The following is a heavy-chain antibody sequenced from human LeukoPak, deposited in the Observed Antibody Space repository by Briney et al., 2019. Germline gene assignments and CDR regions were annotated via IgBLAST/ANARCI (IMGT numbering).Heavy chain of an antibody. J-gene: IGHJ4*02. V-gene: IGHV3-23*01. CDR1: GFTFSSYA. D-gene: IGHD3-3*01. CDR3: AKEPVGNYDFWSGYYFTIDY. CDR2: ISGSGGST. Sequence: GGSLRLSCAASGFTFSSYAMSWVRQAPGKGLEWVSAISGSGGSTYYADSVKGRFTISRDNSKNSLYLQMNSLRAEDTAVYYCAKEPVGNYDFWSGYYFTIDYWGQGTLVTVSS.